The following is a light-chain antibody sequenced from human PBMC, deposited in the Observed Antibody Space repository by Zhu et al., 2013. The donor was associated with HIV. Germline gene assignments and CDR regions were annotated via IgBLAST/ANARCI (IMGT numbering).Light chain of an antibody. CDR2: EAS. CDR1: QSISSW. Sequence: DVQMTQSPSTLSASVGDRVTITCRASQSISSWLAWYQQKPGKAPKLLIYEASSLESGVPSRFSGGGSGTEFTLTVSSLQPDDVATYYCQQYNTYSGTFGQGTKVEI. CDR3: QQYNTYSGT. J-gene: IGKJ1*01. V-gene: IGKV1-5*03.